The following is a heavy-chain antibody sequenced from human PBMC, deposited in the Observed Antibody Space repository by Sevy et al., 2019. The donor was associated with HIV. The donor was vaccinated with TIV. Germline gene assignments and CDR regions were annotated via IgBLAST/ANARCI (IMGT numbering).Heavy chain of an antibody. CDR2: IYHSGST. CDR3: ARAGTQWLAFYYYYGMDV. Sequence: SETLSLTCAVSGGSISSSNWWSWVRQPPGKGLEWIGEIYHSGSTNYNPSLKSRVTISVDKSKNQFSLKLSSVTAADTAVDYCARAGTQWLAFYYYYGMDVWGQGTTVTVSS. CDR1: GGSISSSNW. J-gene: IGHJ6*02. D-gene: IGHD6-19*01. V-gene: IGHV4-4*02.